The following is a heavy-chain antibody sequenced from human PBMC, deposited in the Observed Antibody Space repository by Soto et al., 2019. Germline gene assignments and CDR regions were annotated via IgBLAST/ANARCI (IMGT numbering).Heavy chain of an antibody. J-gene: IGHJ6*02. V-gene: IGHV5-51*01. CDR3: ARTAAAGKYYYGVDV. CDR2: INPADSDT. Sequence: GESLKISCKASGYSFSNYWIGWVRQMPGKGPEWMTIINPADSDTRYSPSFRGQVTISADKSISTAYLQWSSLKASDTAMYYCARTAAAGKYYYGVDVWGQGTTVTVSS. CDR1: GYSFSNYW. D-gene: IGHD6-13*01.